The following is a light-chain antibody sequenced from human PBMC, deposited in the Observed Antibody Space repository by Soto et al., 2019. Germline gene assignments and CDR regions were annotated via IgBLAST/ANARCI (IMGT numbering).Light chain of an antibody. CDR3: CSYAGSSTPYV. CDR2: EVN. J-gene: IGLJ1*01. Sequence: QSVLTQPASVSGSPGQSITISCTGTSSDIGTYNLVSWYQQHPGKAPKLMIYEVNKRPSGVSDRFSGSKPGNTASLTISGLQAEDEADYYCCSYAGSSTPYVFGTGTKVTV. CDR1: SSDIGTYNL. V-gene: IGLV2-23*02.